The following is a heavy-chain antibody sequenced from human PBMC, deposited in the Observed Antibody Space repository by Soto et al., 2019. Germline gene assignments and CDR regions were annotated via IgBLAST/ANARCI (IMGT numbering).Heavy chain of an antibody. V-gene: IGHV1-3*01. CDR3: SREPEDGVPGDY. Sequence: QVHLVQSGAEVKEPGASVRVSCEASGYTFTSHTIHWARQAPGQGLEWMGWIIVSHGSPRYAPQFQGRITFGRDTAATTAYMELTSLTCEDTAVYCCSREPEDGVPGDYWGQGTPVVVSS. CDR1: GYTFTSHT. J-gene: IGHJ4*02. D-gene: IGHD2-8*01. CDR2: IIVSHGSP.